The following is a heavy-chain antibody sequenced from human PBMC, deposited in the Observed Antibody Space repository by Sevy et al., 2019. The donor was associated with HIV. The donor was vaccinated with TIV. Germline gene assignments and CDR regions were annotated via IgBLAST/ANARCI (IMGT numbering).Heavy chain of an antibody. CDR2: IYYSGST. V-gene: IGHV4-59*01. D-gene: IGHD6-13*01. CDR3: ARSRYSSGWYAYNWFDP. Sequence: SETLSLTCTVSGGSISSYYWSWIRQPPGKGLEWIGYIYYSGSTNYNPSLKSRVTISVDTSKNQFSLKLSSVTAADTAVYYCARSRYSSGWYAYNWFDPWGQGTLVTVSS. CDR1: GGSISSYY. J-gene: IGHJ5*02.